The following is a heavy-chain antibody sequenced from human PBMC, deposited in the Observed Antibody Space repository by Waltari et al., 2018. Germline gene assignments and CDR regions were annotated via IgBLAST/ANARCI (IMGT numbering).Heavy chain of an antibody. CDR3: ARESSLGVWGTFRHYYFDS. D-gene: IGHD3-16*02. J-gene: IGHJ4*02. CDR2: IYVGVRT. CDR1: VGSINSDAHY. V-gene: IGHV4-61*02. Sequence: QVQLQESGPGLVKPSQTLSLTCTVSVGSINSDAHYWSWIRQPAGKGLGWIGRIYVGVRTSHSPSFKNRVTFSEDMSKNQFSLRLKSVTAADTAFYYCARESSLGVWGTFRHYYFDSWGQGILVTVSS.